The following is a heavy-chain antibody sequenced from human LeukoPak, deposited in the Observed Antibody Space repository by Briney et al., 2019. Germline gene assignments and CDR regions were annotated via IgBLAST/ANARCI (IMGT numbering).Heavy chain of an antibody. V-gene: IGHV3-21*04. CDR3: ARDLRGSSGWFFDY. CDR1: GFTFSDYS. J-gene: IGHJ4*02. D-gene: IGHD6-19*01. CDR2: ISSTSTYI. Sequence: PGGSLRLSCAASGFTFSDYSMNWVRQAPGKGLDWVSSISSTSTYILYADSVKDRFTISRDNARNSLYLQMNSLSAEDTAVYYCARDLRGSSGWFFDYWGQGTLVTVSS.